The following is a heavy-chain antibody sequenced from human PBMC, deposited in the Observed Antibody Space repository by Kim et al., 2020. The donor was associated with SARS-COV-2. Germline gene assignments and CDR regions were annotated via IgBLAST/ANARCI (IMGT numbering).Heavy chain of an antibody. J-gene: IGHJ6*02. CDR3: ARDSGGYYYGMDV. Sequence: YAQGSTGRFVFSLDTSVSTAYLQISSLKAEDTAVYYCARDSGGYYYGMDVWGQGTTVTVSS. V-gene: IGHV7-4-1*02. D-gene: IGHD1-26*01.